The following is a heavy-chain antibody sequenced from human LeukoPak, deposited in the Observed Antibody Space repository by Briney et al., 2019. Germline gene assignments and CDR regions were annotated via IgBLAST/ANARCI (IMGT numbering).Heavy chain of an antibody. D-gene: IGHD2-21*01. J-gene: IGHJ4*02. CDR1: GGSISSYY. CDR3: ARVKHMVVDY. Sequence: PSETLSLTCTVSGGSISSYYWSWIRQPPGKGLEWIGYIYYSGSTNYNPSLKSRVTISVDTSKNQFSLKLSSVTAADTAVYYCARVKHMVVDYWGQGTLVTVSS. V-gene: IGHV4-59*01. CDR2: IYYSGST.